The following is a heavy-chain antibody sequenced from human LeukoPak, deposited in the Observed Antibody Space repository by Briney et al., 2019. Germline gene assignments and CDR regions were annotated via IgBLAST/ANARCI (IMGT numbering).Heavy chain of an antibody. D-gene: IGHD3/OR15-3a*01. Sequence: GGSLRLSCAASGFTFSNAWMSWVRQAPGKGLEWVGRIKRKGDDGTIDYAAPVKGKLTISRDDSKNMLYLQMNSLKSEDTAVYYCTAGTGRSDFDYWGQGTLVTVSS. CDR3: TAGTGRSDFDY. V-gene: IGHV3-15*01. CDR1: GFTFSNAW. J-gene: IGHJ4*02. CDR2: IKRKGDDGTI.